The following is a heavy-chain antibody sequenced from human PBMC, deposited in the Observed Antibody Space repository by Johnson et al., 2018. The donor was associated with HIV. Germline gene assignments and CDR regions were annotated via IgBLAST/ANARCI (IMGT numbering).Heavy chain of an antibody. Sequence: VQLVESGGDLIQPGGSLRLSCAASGFTVSSNYMSWVRQAPGKGLEWVSVIYSGGSTYYADSVKGRFTISRDNSKNTLYLQMNSLRAEDTAVYYCARSLPGRGSYYAFDIWGQGTMVTVS. CDR1: GFTVSSNY. CDR2: IYSGGST. J-gene: IGHJ3*02. CDR3: ARSLPGRGSYYAFDI. V-gene: IGHV3-53*01. D-gene: IGHD1-26*01.